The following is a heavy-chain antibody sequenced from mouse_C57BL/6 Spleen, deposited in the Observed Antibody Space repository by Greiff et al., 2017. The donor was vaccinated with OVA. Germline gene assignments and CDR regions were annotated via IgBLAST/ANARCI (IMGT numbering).Heavy chain of an antibody. CDR1: GYTFTSYW. D-gene: IGHD1-1*01. V-gene: IGHV1-53*01. J-gene: IGHJ1*03. Sequence: QVQLQQPGPELVKPGASVKLSCKASGYTFTSYWMHWVKQRPGQGLEWIGNINPSNGGTNYNEKFKSKATLTVDKSSSTAYMQLSSLTSEDSAVYYCAREFSGSRYFDVWGTGTTVTVSS. CDR3: AREFSGSRYFDV. CDR2: INPSNGGT.